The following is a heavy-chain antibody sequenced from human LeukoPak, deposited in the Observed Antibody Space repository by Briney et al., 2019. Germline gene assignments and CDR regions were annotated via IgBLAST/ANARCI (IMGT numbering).Heavy chain of an antibody. V-gene: IGHV4-30-2*01. J-gene: IGHJ4*02. Sequence: SETLSLTCAVSGGSISSGGYSWSWIRQPPGKGLEWIGYIYHSGSTNYNPSLKSRVTISVDKSKNQFSLKLSSVTAADTAVYYCARVRAFQYYYDSSGYDYWGQGTLVTVSS. CDR2: IYHSGST. D-gene: IGHD3-22*01. CDR1: GGSISSGGYS. CDR3: ARVRAFQYYYDSSGYDY.